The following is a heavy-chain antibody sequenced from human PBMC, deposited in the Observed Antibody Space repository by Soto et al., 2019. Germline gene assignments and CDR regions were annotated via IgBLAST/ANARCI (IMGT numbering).Heavy chain of an antibody. V-gene: IGHV4-30-2*01. CDR2: IYYSGSA. CDR1: GGSISSGGYS. CDR3: ARDRFWSGYLDS. D-gene: IGHD3-3*01. Sequence: PSETLSLTCPVSGGSISSGGYSWTWIRQPRGKGLEWIGYIYYSGSAYYNPSLKSRVIISVDRSKNHFSLRLSSVTAADTAVYSCARDRFWSGYLDSWGQGTLVTVSS. J-gene: IGHJ4*02.